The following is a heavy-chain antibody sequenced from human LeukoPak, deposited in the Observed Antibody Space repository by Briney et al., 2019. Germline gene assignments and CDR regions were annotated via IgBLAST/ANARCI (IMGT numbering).Heavy chain of an antibody. V-gene: IGHV3-30*03. Sequence: PGGSLRLSCAASGFTFSSYGMHWVRQAPGKGLEWVAVISYDGSNKYYADSVKGRFTISRDNSKNTLYLQMNSLRAEDTAVYYCAREAYYGSGSGGFFDIWGQGTMVTVSS. D-gene: IGHD3-10*01. CDR2: ISYDGSNK. CDR3: AREAYYGSGSGGFFDI. CDR1: GFTFSSYG. J-gene: IGHJ3*02.